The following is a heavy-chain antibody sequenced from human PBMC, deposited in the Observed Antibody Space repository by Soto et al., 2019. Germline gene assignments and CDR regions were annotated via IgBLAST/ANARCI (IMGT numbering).Heavy chain of an antibody. J-gene: IGHJ4*02. D-gene: IGHD3-16*01. V-gene: IGHV3-23*01. CDR3: TEGPRGDYFGGRNIPIYYFDY. Sequence: EVQLLDSGGDLVQPGGSLRLSCAASGFIFSNYAMNWVRQTPGKGLEWVSGISGSGAKTYYADSVKGRFTISGDDSKDTLFLQMSSLRAEDTAVYYCTEGPRGDYFGGRNIPIYYFDYWGQGTLVTVSA. CDR1: GFIFSNYA. CDR2: ISGSGAKT.